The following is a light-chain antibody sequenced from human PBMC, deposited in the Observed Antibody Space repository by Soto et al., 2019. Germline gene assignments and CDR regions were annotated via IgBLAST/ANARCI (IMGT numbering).Light chain of an antibody. J-gene: IGKJ3*01. V-gene: IGKV3-15*01. CDR2: DAS. CDR1: QSIGST. CDR3: QQYNNWPFA. Sequence: EIVMTQSPATLSVSPGERATLSCRASQSIGSTLAWYQQKPGQAPRLLIYDASTRATGIPVRFSGSGSGSEFTLTSNSLQYEDFTVYYCQQYNNWPFAFGPGTKVDIK.